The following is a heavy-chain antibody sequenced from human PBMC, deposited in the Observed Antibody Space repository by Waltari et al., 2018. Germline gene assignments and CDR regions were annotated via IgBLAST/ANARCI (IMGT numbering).Heavy chain of an antibody. J-gene: IGHJ4*02. CDR3: ARGLSRGWIY. D-gene: IGHD5-12*01. CDR1: GGSFSGYY. V-gene: IGHV4-34*01. CDR2: INHSGST. Sequence: QVQLQQWGAGLLKPSETLSLTCAVYGGSFSGYYWSWIRQPPGKGLAWIGEINHSGSTNYNPSLKSRVTISVDTSKNQFSLKLSSVTAADTAVYYCARGLSRGWIYWGQGTLVTVSS.